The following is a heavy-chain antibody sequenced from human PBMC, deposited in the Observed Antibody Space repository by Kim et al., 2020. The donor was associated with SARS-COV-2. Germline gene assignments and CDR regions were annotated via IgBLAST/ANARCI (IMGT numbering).Heavy chain of an antibody. CDR2: INHSGST. CDR3: ARGRIVVVPAAPSATHYYGMVV. CDR1: GWSFSGYY. V-gene: IGHV4-34*01. J-gene: IGHJ6*04. Sequence: SETLSLTCAVYGWSFSGYYWSWIRQPPGKGLEWIGEINHSGSTNYNPYLKSRVTISVDPSTNQFSLKLSSVTAADTAVDYCARGRIVVVPAAPSATHYYGMVVWGEGTTVTVSS. D-gene: IGHD2-2*01.